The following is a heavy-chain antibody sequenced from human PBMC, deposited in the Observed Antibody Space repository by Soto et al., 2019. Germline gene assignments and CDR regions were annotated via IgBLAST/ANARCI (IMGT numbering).Heavy chain of an antibody. D-gene: IGHD2-2*01. Sequence: ASVKVSCKASGYIFINYGITWVRQAPGQGLEWMGWISGYDGNTKYADKLQGRVTMTTDTSTTTAYMELRSLRSDDTAVYYCARDEVPAANWLDRWGQGTLVTVSS. CDR2: ISGYDGNT. V-gene: IGHV1-18*01. J-gene: IGHJ5*02. CDR3: ARDEVPAANWLDR. CDR1: GYIFINYG.